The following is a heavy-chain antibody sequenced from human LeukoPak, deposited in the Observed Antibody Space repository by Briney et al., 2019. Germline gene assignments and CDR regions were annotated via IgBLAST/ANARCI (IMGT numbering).Heavy chain of an antibody. CDR2: ISSSSSYI. V-gene: IGHV3-21*01. CDR1: GFTVSSNY. Sequence: SGGSLRLSCAASGFTVSSNYMSWVRQAPGKGLEWVSSISSSSSYIYYADSVKGRFTISRDNAKNSLYLQMNSLRAEDTAVYYCAALVVVPAASASPGTFDYWGQGTLVTVSS. CDR3: AALVVVPAASASPGTFDY. D-gene: IGHD2-2*01. J-gene: IGHJ4*02.